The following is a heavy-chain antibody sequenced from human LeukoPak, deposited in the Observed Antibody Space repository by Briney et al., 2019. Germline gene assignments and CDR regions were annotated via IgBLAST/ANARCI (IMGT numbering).Heavy chain of an antibody. J-gene: IGHJ4*02. Sequence: PLETLSLTCAVSGYSISSGYYWGWIRQPPGKGLEWIGSICHSGSTYYNPSLKSRVTISVDTSKNQFSLKLSSVTAADTAVYYCARSGCSSTSCSLYFDYWGQGTLVTVSS. D-gene: IGHD2-2*01. CDR2: ICHSGST. CDR3: ARSGCSSTSCSLYFDY. CDR1: GYSISSGYY. V-gene: IGHV4-38-2*01.